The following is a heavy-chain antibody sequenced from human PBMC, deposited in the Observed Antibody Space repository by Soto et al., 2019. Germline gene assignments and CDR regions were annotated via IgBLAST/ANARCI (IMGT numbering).Heavy chain of an antibody. Sequence: QVQLVQSGAEVKKPGASVKVSCKASGYTFTSYGISWVRQAPGQGLEWMGWISAYNCNTNYAQKLQGRVTMTTDTSPSTAHMELRSLRPDDTSVYYCARYGATTAFDYLRQATLVTVAS. CDR2: ISAYNCNT. V-gene: IGHV1-18*01. CDR1: GYTFTSYG. D-gene: IGHD1-26*01. J-gene: IGHJ4*02. CDR3: ARYGATTAFDY.